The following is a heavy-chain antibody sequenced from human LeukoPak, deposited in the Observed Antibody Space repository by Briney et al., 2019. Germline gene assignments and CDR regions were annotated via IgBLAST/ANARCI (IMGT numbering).Heavy chain of an antibody. CDR2: ISGSGDST. CDR3: AKVTGSGSYLADAFDI. D-gene: IGHD3-10*01. Sequence: GGSLRLSCAASGFTVSSNYMSWVRQAPGKGLEWVSSISGSGDSTYHADSVRGRITVSRDNSKNTLYLQMKSLRAEDTAVYYCAKVTGSGSYLADAFDIWGHGTVVSVSS. V-gene: IGHV3-23*01. CDR1: GFTVSSNY. J-gene: IGHJ3*02.